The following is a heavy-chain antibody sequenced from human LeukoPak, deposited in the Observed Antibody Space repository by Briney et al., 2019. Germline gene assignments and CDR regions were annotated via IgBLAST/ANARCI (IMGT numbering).Heavy chain of an antibody. CDR1: GFTFSSNA. CDR2: IMQDGSEK. D-gene: IGHD2-15*01. Sequence: GGSLRLSCAASGFTFSSNAMHWVRQAPGKGLEWVANIMQDGSEKYYVDSVKGRFTISRDNAKNSLYLQMNSLRAEDTAVYYCARVCSGGSCRDYWGQGTLVTVSS. J-gene: IGHJ4*02. CDR3: ARVCSGGSCRDY. V-gene: IGHV3-7*01.